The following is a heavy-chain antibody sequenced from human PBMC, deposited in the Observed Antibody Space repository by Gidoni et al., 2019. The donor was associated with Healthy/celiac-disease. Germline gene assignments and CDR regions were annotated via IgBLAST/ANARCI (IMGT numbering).Heavy chain of an antibody. V-gene: IGHV3-23*01. J-gene: IGHJ4*02. D-gene: IGHD6-19*01. CDR1: GFTVSSYA. CDR3: AKDRRRIDSSGCLDY. Sequence: EMQLLESGGGLVQPGGSLRLACAGSGFTVSSYAMSWVRQAPGKGLGCVSAISCSGGSTYYADSVKGRFTSSRDNSKNALYLQMNSLRAEDTAVYYCAKDRRRIDSSGCLDYWAREPWSPSPQ. CDR2: ISCSGGST.